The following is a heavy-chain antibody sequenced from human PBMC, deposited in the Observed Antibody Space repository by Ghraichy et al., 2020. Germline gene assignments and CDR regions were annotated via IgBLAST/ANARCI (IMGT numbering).Heavy chain of an antibody. J-gene: IGHJ5*02. CDR3: ARGLGYCSSTSCYDLGWFDP. CDR2: INHSGST. V-gene: IGHV4-34*01. Sequence: SETLSLTCAVYGGSFSGYYWSWIRQPPGKGLEWIGEINHSGSTNYNPSLKSRVTISVDTSKNQFSLKLSSVTAADTAVYYCARGLGYCSSTSCYDLGWFDPWGQGTLVTVSS. CDR1: GGSFSGYY. D-gene: IGHD2-2*01.